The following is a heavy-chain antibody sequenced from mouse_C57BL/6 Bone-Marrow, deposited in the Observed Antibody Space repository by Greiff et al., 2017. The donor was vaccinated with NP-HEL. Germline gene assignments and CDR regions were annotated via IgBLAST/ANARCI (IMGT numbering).Heavy chain of an antibody. CDR1: GYAFTNYL. J-gene: IGHJ2*01. D-gene: IGHD1-1*01. CDR2: INPGSGGT. Sequence: QVQLQQSGAELVRPGPSVKVSCKASGYAFTNYLIEWVKQRPGQGLEWIGVINPGSGGTNYNEKFKGKATLTADKSSSTAYMQLSSLTSEDSAVYFCARPYYGSSYYWGQGTTLTVSS. CDR3: ARPYYGSSYY. V-gene: IGHV1-54*01.